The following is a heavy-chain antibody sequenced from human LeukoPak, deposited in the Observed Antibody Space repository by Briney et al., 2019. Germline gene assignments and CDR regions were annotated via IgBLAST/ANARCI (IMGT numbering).Heavy chain of an antibody. CDR1: GYTFTSYY. Sequence: ASVKVSCKASGYTFTSYYMHWVRQAPGQGLEWMGMINPSGGSTSYAQKFQGRVTMTRDMSTSTVYMELSSLRSEDTAVYYCARGIVVVVAATPAWFDPWGQGTLVTVSS. CDR2: INPSGGST. CDR3: ARGIVVVVAATPAWFDP. D-gene: IGHD2-15*01. J-gene: IGHJ5*02. V-gene: IGHV1-46*01.